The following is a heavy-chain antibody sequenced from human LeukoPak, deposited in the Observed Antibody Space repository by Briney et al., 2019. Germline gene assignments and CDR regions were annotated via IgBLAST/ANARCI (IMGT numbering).Heavy chain of an antibody. CDR2: ISTSGRT. Sequence: SETLSLTCTVSGVSITSYKWSWLRQPPGKGLEWIGFISTSGRTDYNPSLTSRVSMSVDTSKSQVSLRLNSVTAEDTAVYYCATSYDNKIVPYDCWGQGILVTVSS. CDR3: ATSYDNKIVPYDC. CDR1: GVSITSYK. D-gene: IGHD3-9*01. J-gene: IGHJ4*02. V-gene: IGHV4-4*09.